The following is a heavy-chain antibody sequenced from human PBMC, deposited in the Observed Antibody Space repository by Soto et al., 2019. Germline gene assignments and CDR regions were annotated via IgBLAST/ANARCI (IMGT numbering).Heavy chain of an antibody. CDR1: GGTFRSYA. J-gene: IGHJ3*02. CDR3: ARVLHIVYDAFDI. Sequence: SVKVSCKASGGTFRSYAISWVRQAPGQGLEWMGGIIPIFGTANYAQKFQGRVTITADESTSTAYMELSSLRSEDTAVYYCARVLHIVYDAFDIWGQGTMVTVSS. D-gene: IGHD2-15*01. V-gene: IGHV1-69*13. CDR2: IIPIFGTA.